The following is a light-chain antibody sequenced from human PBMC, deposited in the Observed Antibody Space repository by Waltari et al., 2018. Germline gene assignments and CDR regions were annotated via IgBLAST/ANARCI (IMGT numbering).Light chain of an antibody. Sequence: QLVLTQSPSTLASLGASVTLTLTLSSGARTNVLSWHHQQPERGPRYLMKVNSDGSHSKGDEIPDRFSGSSSGAERYLTISSLQSEDEADYYCETGGHGTWVFGGGTKLTVL. V-gene: IGLV4-69*01. CDR2: VNSDGSH. J-gene: IGLJ3*02. CDR1: SGARTNV. CDR3: ETGGHGTWV.